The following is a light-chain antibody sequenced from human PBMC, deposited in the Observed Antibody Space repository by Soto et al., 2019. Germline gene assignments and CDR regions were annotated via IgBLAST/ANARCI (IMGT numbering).Light chain of an antibody. J-gene: IGLJ3*02. CDR1: TGDVTNGHY. CDR2: DTE. CDR3: LLSYGGGRRV. V-gene: IGLV7-46*01. Sequence: QTVVTQETSMTVSPGGTVTLTCGSTTGDVTNGHYPYWFQQKPGQAPRTLIYDTENKHSWTPARFSGSLPGGKAALTLSDAHPEDEADYYCLLSYGGGRRVFGGGTKLTVL.